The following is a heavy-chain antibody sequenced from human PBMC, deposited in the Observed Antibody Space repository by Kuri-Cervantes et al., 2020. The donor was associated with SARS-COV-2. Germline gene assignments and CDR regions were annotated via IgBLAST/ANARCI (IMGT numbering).Heavy chain of an antibody. CDR2: IHSSGSST. V-gene: IGHV3-74*01. Sequence: GGSLRLSCEASGFMISSYWMHWVRQVPEKGQVWVSRIHSSGSSTGYADSVKGRCTISRDNAKNTLYLQMNSLRVEDTAVYYCARGDFWNGYYNWYFDLWGRGTLVTVSS. J-gene: IGHJ2*01. CDR3: ARGDFWNGYYNWYFDL. D-gene: IGHD3-3*01. CDR1: GFMISSYW.